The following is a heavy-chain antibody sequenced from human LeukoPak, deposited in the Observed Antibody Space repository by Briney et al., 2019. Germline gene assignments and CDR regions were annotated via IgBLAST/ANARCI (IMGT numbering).Heavy chain of an antibody. CDR1: GFTFSSYA. V-gene: IGHV3-30-3*01. J-gene: IGHJ6*03. D-gene: IGHD3-3*01. Sequence: GRSLRLSCAASGFTFSSYAMHWVRQAPGKGLEWVAVISYDGSNKYYADSVKGRFTISRDNAKNSLYLQMNSLRAEDTAVYYCARGDFWSGPADYYYMDVWGKGTTVTVSS. CDR2: ISYDGSNK. CDR3: ARGDFWSGPADYYYMDV.